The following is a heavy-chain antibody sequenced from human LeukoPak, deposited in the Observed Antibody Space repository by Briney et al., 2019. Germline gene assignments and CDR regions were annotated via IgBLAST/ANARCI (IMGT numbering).Heavy chain of an antibody. D-gene: IGHD4-17*01. CDR2: VYPGDSDT. CDR3: ARALRTGQGDYVPVL. Sequence: GESLKISCKGSGYSFTTYWIGWVRQMPGKGLECLGVVYPGDSDTRYSPSFQGQVTISADKSISTAYLQWSSLKASDTAIYYCARALRTGQGDYVPVLWGQGTLVIVSS. CDR1: GYSFTTYW. V-gene: IGHV5-51*01. J-gene: IGHJ4*02.